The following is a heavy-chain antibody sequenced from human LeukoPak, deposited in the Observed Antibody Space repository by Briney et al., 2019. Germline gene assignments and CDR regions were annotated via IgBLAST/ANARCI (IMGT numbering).Heavy chain of an antibody. CDR1: GVSITTYY. Sequence: PSETLSLTCTVSGVSITTYYWSWIRQPPGRGLEWIGFIYYSGNTNYNPSLKSRVTISVDTSKNQFSLKLSSVTAADTAVYYCARAYTSWSFDYWGQGTLVTVSS. CDR3: ARAYTSWSFDY. CDR2: IYYSGNT. V-gene: IGHV4-59*01. D-gene: IGHD2-2*02. J-gene: IGHJ4*02.